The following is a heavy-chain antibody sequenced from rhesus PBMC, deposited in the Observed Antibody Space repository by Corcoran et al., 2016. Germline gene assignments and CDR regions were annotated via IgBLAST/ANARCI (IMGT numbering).Heavy chain of an antibody. CDR1: GRSFRSYW. J-gene: IGHJ4*01. CDR3: ARRPSGYYFDY. Sequence: QVQLQESGPGLAKPSETLSLTFAVSGRSFRSYWWSWIRQPPGTGLEGIGVIQGNRGGTNCNPSRKSRVTISSDASKNQFYLKLSSVTAADTAVYYCARRPSGYYFDYWGQGVLVTVSS. D-gene: IGHD5-24*01. V-gene: IGHV4-80*01. CDR2: IQGNRGGT.